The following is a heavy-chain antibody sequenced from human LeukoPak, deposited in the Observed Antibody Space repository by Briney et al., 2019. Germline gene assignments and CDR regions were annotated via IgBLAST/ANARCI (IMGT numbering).Heavy chain of an antibody. Sequence: GGSLRLSCAASRFTFSNYAMSWVRQAPGKGLEWVSGISGGGGSTYYADSVKGRFTISRDDSKNTLYLQMNSLRAEDTAVYYCARDSAYCGGDCYSFDYWGQGTLVTVSS. CDR3: ARDSAYCGGDCYSFDY. J-gene: IGHJ4*02. D-gene: IGHD2-21*02. V-gene: IGHV3-23*01. CDR2: ISGGGGST. CDR1: RFTFSNYA.